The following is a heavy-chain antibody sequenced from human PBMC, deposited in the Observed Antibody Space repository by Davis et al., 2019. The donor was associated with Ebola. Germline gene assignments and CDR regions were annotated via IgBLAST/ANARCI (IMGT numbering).Heavy chain of an antibody. D-gene: IGHD3-22*01. Sequence: MPSETLSLTCAVSGGSISSSNWWSWVRQPPGKGLEWIGEIYHSGSTNYNPSLKSRVTISVDKSKNQFSLKLSSVTAADTAVYYCARDFSDYYDSSGYFDYWGQGTLVTVSS. CDR2: IYHSGST. J-gene: IGHJ4*02. CDR1: GGSISSSNW. CDR3: ARDFSDYYDSSGYFDY. V-gene: IGHV4-4*02.